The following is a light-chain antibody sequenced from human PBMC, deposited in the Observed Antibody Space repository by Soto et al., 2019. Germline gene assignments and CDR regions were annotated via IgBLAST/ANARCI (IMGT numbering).Light chain of an antibody. J-gene: IGKJ4*01. Sequence: EIVLTLSPGTLSLSPGETATPSCRASQSVSSSLAWYQQTPGRAPRLLIYGASNRATDIPTRFSGSGSGTEFTLTISGLQSEDFAVYYCQQYNNWPPLTFGGGTKVDIK. CDR2: GAS. CDR1: QSVSSS. V-gene: IGKV3-15*01. CDR3: QQYNNWPPLT.